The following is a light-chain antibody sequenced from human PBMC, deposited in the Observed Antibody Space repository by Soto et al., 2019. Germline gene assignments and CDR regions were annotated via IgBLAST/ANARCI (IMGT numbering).Light chain of an antibody. CDR2: RDS. Sequence: SYELTQALSVSVALGQTARITCGGNNIGSKIVHWYQQKPGQAPVLVIFRDSSRPSGIPERFSGSNSENTATLTISRAQAGDEADYYCQLWDSTSVVFGGGTKVTVL. V-gene: IGLV3-9*01. CDR3: QLWDSTSVV. CDR1: NIGSKI. J-gene: IGLJ3*02.